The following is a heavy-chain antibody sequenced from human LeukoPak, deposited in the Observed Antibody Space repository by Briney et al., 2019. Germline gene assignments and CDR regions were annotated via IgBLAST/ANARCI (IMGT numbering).Heavy chain of an antibody. J-gene: IGHJ3*02. CDR2: INSDGSST. CDR1: GFTFSSYW. Sequence: PGGSLRLSCAASGFTFSSYWMHWVRQAPGKGLVWVSRINSDGSSTSYADSVKGRFTISRDNSKNTLYLQMNSLRAEDTAVYYCARDPVTYYYDSSGGPHDAFDIWGQGTMVTVSS. CDR3: ARDPVTYYYDSSGGPHDAFDI. D-gene: IGHD3-22*01. V-gene: IGHV3-74*01.